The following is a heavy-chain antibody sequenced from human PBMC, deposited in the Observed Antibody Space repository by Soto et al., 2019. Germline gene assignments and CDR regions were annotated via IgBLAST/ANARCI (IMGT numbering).Heavy chain of an antibody. V-gene: IGHV3-74*03. CDR2: INTDGGSS. CDR1: GFTFSGHW. J-gene: IGHJ3*02. CDR3: AREAGYCSRTSCYRRAFDT. Sequence: EVQLVESGGDLVQPGGSLSLSCAPSGFTFSGHWMHWVRQVPGKGLEWVSRINTDGGSSAYADSVKGRFTISRDKAKNTLYLQMNGLRAEDTAVYYCAREAGYCSRTSCYRRAFDTWGQGTTVTVSS. D-gene: IGHD2-2*01.